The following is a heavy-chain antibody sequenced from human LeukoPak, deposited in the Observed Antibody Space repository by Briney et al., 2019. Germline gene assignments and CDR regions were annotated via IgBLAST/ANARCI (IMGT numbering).Heavy chain of an antibody. Sequence: PGRSLRLSCAASGFTFDDYAMHWVRQAPGKGLEWVSSISWNSGSIGYADSVKGRFTISRDNAKNCLYLQMNSLRAEDTALYYCARHYYDSRGSHFDYWGQGTLVTVSS. CDR3: ARHYYDSRGSHFDY. CDR2: ISWNSGSI. J-gene: IGHJ4*02. CDR1: GFTFDDYA. D-gene: IGHD3-22*01. V-gene: IGHV3-9*01.